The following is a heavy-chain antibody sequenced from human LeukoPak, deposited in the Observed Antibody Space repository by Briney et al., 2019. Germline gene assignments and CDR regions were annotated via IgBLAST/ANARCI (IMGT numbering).Heavy chain of an antibody. J-gene: IGHJ5*02. CDR2: IYYSGST. CDR3: ARHGRDCSGGSCYPNWFDP. V-gene: IGHV4-39*01. CDR1: GGSISSSSYY. Sequence: SETLSLTCTVAGGSISSSSYYWGWIRQPPGKGLEGIGSIYYSGSTYYNPSLKSRVTISVDTSKNQFSLKLSSVTAADTAVYYCARHGRDCSGGSCYPNWFDPWGQGTLVTVSS. D-gene: IGHD2-15*01.